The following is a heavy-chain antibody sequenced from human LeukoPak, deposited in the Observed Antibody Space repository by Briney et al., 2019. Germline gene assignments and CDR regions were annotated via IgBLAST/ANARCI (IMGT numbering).Heavy chain of an antibody. Sequence: GSLRLSCTASGFTFSRYWMTWVRQAPGKGLEWVANIKEDGSAKYYVDSMKGRFTISRDNAKNSLYLQINSLRAEDTAVYYCARDSPGYGGYSYWGQGTLVTVSS. D-gene: IGHD5-12*01. V-gene: IGHV3-7*04. CDR2: IKEDGSAK. CDR3: ARDSPGYGGYSY. J-gene: IGHJ4*02. CDR1: GFTFSRYW.